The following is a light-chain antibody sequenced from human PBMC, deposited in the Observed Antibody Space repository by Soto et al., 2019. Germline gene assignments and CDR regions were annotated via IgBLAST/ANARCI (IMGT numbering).Light chain of an antibody. J-gene: IGLJ1*01. CDR3: SSFTSSITYV. Sequence: QSALAQPASVSGSPGQSITISCTGTSSDIGAYNSVSWYQQHPHRAPQVIIYKGTQRPSGVSNRFSGSKSGNTASLTISGLQAEDEADYYCSSFTSSITYVFGTGTQLTVL. CDR1: SSDIGAYNS. CDR2: KGT. V-gene: IGLV2-14*02.